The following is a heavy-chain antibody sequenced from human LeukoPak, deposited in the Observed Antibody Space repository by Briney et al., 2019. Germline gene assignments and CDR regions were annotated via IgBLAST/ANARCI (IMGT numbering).Heavy chain of an antibody. CDR1: GYTFTDFY. CDR3: ARRVAYSSDY. V-gene: IGHV3-64*01. D-gene: IGHD5-18*01. J-gene: IGHJ4*02. Sequence: SGYTFTDFYMHRVRQAPGKGLEYVSAISSNGGSTYYANSVKGRFTISRDNSKNTLYLQMGSLRAEDMAVYYCARRVAYSSDYWGEGKPVTVSS. CDR2: ISSNGGST.